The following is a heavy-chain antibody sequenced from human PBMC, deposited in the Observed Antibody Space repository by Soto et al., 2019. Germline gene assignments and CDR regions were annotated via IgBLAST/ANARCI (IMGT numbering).Heavy chain of an antibody. CDR2: IYSGGST. J-gene: IGHJ4*02. CDR3: ARGLPPEEIAAAGTLGY. D-gene: IGHD6-13*01. CDR1: GFTVSSNY. Sequence: EVPLVESGGGLVQPGGSLRLSCAASGFTVSSNYMSWVRQAPGKGLEWVSVIYSGGSTYYADSVKGRFTISRDNSKNTLYLQMNSLRAEDTAVYYCARGLPPEEIAAAGTLGYWGQGTLVTVSS. V-gene: IGHV3-66*01.